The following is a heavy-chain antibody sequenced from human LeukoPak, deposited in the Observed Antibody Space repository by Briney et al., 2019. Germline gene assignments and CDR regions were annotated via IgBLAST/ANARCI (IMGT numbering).Heavy chain of an antibody. D-gene: IGHD3-16*01. J-gene: IGHJ4*02. CDR3: ARDGRPLPIPRGRTGGWYFDY. V-gene: IGHV3-11*01. CDR2: ISSSGSTI. Sequence: PGGSLRLSCAASGFTFSDYYMSWIRQAPGKGLEWVSYISSSGSTIYYADSVKGRFTISRDNAKNSLYLQMNSLRAEDTAAYYCARDGRPLPIPRGRTGGWYFDYWGQGTLVTVSS. CDR1: GFTFSDYY.